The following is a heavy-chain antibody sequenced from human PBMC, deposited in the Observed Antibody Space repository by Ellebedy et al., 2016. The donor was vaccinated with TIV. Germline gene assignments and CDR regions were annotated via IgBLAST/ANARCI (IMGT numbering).Heavy chain of an antibody. Sequence: ASVKVSXKASGYTFTSYGISWVRQAPGQGLEWMGWISAYNGNTNYAQKLQGRVTMTTDTSTSTAYMELRSLRSDDTAVYYCARSERFLEWLLNGLGAFDIWGQGTMVTVSS. D-gene: IGHD3-3*01. J-gene: IGHJ3*02. CDR1: GYTFTSYG. CDR2: ISAYNGNT. V-gene: IGHV1-18*01. CDR3: ARSERFLEWLLNGLGAFDI.